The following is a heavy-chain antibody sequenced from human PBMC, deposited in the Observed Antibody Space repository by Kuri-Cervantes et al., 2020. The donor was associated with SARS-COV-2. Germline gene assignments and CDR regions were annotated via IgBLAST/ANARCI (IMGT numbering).Heavy chain of an antibody. Sequence: GESLKISCAASGFTFGNYAMSWVRQAPRKGLVWVSRINPDGSYTNNADSVKGRFTLSRDNAKNMLFLQMNSLRAEDTAVYYCVRDGDHWNFDYWGQGTLVTVSS. CDR3: VRDGDHWNFDY. D-gene: IGHD1-1*01. CDR1: GFTFGNYA. V-gene: IGHV3-74*01. CDR2: INPDGSYT. J-gene: IGHJ4*02.